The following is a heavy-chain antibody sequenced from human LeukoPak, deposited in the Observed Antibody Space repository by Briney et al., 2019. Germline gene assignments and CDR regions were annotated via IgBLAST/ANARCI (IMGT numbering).Heavy chain of an antibody. CDR2: ISGSGGST. V-gene: IGHV3-23*01. J-gene: IGHJ4*02. CDR1: GFTFSSYA. CDR3: ARDGRDGYIDY. Sequence: GGSLRLSCAASGFTFSSYAMSWVRQAPGKGLEWVSAISGSGGSTYYADSVKGRFTISRDNAKNSLYLQMNSLRAEDTAVYYCARDGRDGYIDYWGQGTLVTVSS. D-gene: IGHD5-24*01.